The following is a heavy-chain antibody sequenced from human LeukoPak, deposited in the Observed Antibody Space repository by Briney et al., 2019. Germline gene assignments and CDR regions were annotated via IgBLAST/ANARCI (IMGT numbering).Heavy chain of an antibody. CDR2: INAGNGNT. CDR3: AVGILTGYLLKD. J-gene: IGHJ4*02. CDR1: GYTFTSYA. D-gene: IGHD3-9*01. Sequence: ASVKVSCKASGYTFTSYAMHWVRQAPGQRLEWMGWINAGNGNTKYSQKFQGRVTITRDTSASTAYMELSSLRSEDTAVYYCAVGILTGYLLKDWGQGTLVTVSS. V-gene: IGHV1-3*01.